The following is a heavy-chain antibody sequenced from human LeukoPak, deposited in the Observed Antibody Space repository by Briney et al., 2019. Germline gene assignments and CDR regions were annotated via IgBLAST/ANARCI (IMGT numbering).Heavy chain of an antibody. D-gene: IGHD3-10*01. V-gene: IGHV4-39*07. CDR2: IYYSGST. Sequence: SETLSLTCTVSGGSISSSSYYWGWIRQPPGKGLEWIGSIYYSGSTYYNPSLKSRVTISVDTSKNQFSLKLSSVTAADTAVYYCARTGRYYYGSGSYGGYYYYMDVWGKGTTVTISS. CDR3: ARTGRYYYGSGSYGGYYYYMDV. J-gene: IGHJ6*03. CDR1: GGSISSSSYY.